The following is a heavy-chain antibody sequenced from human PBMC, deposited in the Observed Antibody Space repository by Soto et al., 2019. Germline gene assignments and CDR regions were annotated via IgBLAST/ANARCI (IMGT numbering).Heavy chain of an antibody. D-gene: IGHD6-13*01. CDR1: GFTFSSYA. J-gene: IGHJ4*02. CDR2: ISGSGDYT. V-gene: IGHV3-23*01. CDR3: AKIGYSSSWIQGYFDY. Sequence: PGGSLRLSCAASGFTFSSYAMSWVRQAPGKGLEWVSPISGSGDYTYYADSVKGRFTISRDNSKNTLYLQMNSLRAEDTAVYYCAKIGYSSSWIQGYFDYWGQGTLVTVSS.